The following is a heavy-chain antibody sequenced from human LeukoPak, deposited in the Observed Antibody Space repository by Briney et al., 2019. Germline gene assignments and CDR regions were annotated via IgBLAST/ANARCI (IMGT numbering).Heavy chain of an antibody. CDR2: IYYSGST. D-gene: IGHD2-21*01. V-gene: IGHV4-30-4*01. CDR3: ASFYQAYYFDY. CDR1: GGSISSGDFY. J-gene: IGHJ4*02. Sequence: SETLSLTCTVSGGSISSGDFYWSWIRQPPGKGLEWIGYIYYSGSTYYNPSLKSRVTISVDTSKNQFSLKLSSVTAADTAVYYCASFYQAYYFDYWGEGTLVTVSS.